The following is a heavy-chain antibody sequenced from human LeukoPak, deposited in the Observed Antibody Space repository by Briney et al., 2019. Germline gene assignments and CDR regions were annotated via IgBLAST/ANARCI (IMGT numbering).Heavy chain of an antibody. CDR2: ISGSGGST. J-gene: IGHJ4*02. CDR1: GFTFSSYA. V-gene: IGHV3-23*01. D-gene: IGHD3-3*01. Sequence: HPGGSLRLSCAASGFTFSSYAMSWVRQAPGKGLEWVSAISGSGGSTYYADSVKGRFTISRDNSKNTLYLQMNSLRAEDTAVYYCMIPILTYYDFWSGSKPPFDYWGQGTLVTVSS. CDR3: MIPILTYYDFWSGSKPPFDY.